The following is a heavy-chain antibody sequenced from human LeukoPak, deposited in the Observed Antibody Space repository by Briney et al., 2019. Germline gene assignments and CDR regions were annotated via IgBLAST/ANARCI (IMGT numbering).Heavy chain of an antibody. D-gene: IGHD3-22*01. Sequence: SETLSLTCTVSGASISTNSYYWGWIRQPPGRGLEWIGSIYYSGGTYYNPSLKSRVTISIDTSKNQFSLRLRSVTAADTAVYYCAGEILYDSTGYYLWGQGTVVTVSS. CDR1: GASISTNSYY. CDR3: AGEILYDSTGYYL. V-gene: IGHV4-39*07. CDR2: IYYSGGT. J-gene: IGHJ4*02.